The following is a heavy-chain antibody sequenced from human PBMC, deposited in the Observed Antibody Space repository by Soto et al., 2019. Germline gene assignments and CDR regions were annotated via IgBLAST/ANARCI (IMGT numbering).Heavy chain of an antibody. J-gene: IGHJ3*02. Sequence: QVQLVESGGGVVQPGRSLRLSCAASGFTFSNYGMHWVRQVPGKGLEWVAVIWYDGSNKYYADSVKGRLTISRDNSKNTLYLQMNSLRAEDTAVYYYARDRHIVVVTAIPDAFDIWGQGTMVTVSS. CDR3: ARDRHIVVVTAIPDAFDI. CDR1: GFTFSNYG. V-gene: IGHV3-33*01. D-gene: IGHD2-21*02. CDR2: IWYDGSNK.